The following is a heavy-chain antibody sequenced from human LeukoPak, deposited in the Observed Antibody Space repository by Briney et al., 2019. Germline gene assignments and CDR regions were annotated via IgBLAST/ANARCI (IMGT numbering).Heavy chain of an antibody. J-gene: IGHJ4*02. CDR1: GFTFSDYW. V-gene: IGHV3-7*01. D-gene: IGHD2-21*02. CDR2: IKEDGTTK. CDR3: ARGPSTVVTTR. Sequence: GGSLRLSCAASGFTFSDYWMTWVRQAPGKGLEWVANIKEDGTTKHYVDSVKGRFTITRDNAKRSLYLQMNSLRAEDTALYYCARGPSTVVTTRWGQGTLVAVSS.